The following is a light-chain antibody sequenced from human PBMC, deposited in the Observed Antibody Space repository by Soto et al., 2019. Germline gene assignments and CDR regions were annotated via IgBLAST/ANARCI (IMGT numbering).Light chain of an antibody. CDR1: QSISSW. CDR2: KAS. J-gene: IGKJ4*01. CDR3: KQYYTTPLT. Sequence: DIQMTQSPSTLSASVGDRVTITCRASQSISSWLAWYQQKPGKAPKLLIYKASSLESGVQSRFSGSGSGTEFTLTISSLQPDDVAVYYCKQYYTTPLTFGGGTKVDIK. V-gene: IGKV1-5*03.